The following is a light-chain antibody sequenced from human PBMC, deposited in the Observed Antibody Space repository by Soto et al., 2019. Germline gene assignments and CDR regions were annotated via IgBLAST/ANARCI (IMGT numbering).Light chain of an antibody. J-gene: IGKJ4*01. CDR2: GVS. V-gene: IGKV3-20*01. CDR3: QQYGESPLT. Sequence: MVLTQSPGTVSLSAGERATLSCRASQSVTSSYLAWYQQKPGQAPRLLIYGVSSRATGIPDRFSGSGAGTDFTLTISRLEPEDFAVYYRQQYGESPLTFGGGTKVDIX. CDR1: QSVTSSY.